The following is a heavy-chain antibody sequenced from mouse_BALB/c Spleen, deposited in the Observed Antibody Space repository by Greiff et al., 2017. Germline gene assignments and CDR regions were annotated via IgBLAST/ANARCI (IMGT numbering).Heavy chain of an antibody. Sequence: EVQLQESGGGLVQPGGSLKLSCAASGFDFSRYWMSWVRQAPGKGLEWIGEINPDSSTINYTPSLKDKFIISRDNAKNTLYLQMSKVRSEDTALYYCARPFSYYYSRYFDVWGAGTTVTVSS. V-gene: IGHV4-1*02. D-gene: IGHD1-1*01. CDR3: ARPFSYYYSRYFDV. J-gene: IGHJ1*01. CDR2: INPDSSTI. CDR1: GFDFSRYW.